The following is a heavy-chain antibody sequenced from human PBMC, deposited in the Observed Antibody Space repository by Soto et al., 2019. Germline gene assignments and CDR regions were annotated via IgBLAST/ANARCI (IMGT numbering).Heavy chain of an antibody. D-gene: IGHD3-16*02. V-gene: IGHV3-21*01. Sequence: GGSLRLSCAASGFTFSSYSMNWVRQAPGKGLEWVSSISSSSSYIYYADSVKGRSTISRDNAKNSLYLQMNSLRAEDTAVYYCAREGNYVWGSYPIRDAFDIWGQGTMVTVSS. CDR2: ISSSSSYI. CDR3: AREGNYVWGSYPIRDAFDI. J-gene: IGHJ3*02. CDR1: GFTFSSYS.